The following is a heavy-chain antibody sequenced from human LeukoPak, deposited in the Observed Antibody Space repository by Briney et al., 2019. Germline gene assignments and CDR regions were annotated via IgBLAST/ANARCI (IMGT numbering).Heavy chain of an antibody. CDR1: GFTVSNNY. J-gene: IGHJ3*02. CDR2: SYSDSNT. CDR3: VRKNRDFNAAFDI. V-gene: IGHV3-53*01. Sequence: PGASLRLSCAASGFTVSNNYMSWVRQAPRKGLEWVSISYSDSNTNYADSVKGRFTISRDTSQNTLSLQMNSLRAEDTAVYYCVRKNRDFNAAFDIWGQGTVVTVSS. D-gene: IGHD1-14*01.